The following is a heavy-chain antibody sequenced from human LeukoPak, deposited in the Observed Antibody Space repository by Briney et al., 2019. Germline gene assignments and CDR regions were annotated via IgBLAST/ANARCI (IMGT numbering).Heavy chain of an antibody. D-gene: IGHD4-17*01. CDR1: GFTFSTYA. J-gene: IGHJ2*01. V-gene: IGHV3-23*01. CDR3: ARGHGDFPVNYYFDL. Sequence: PGGSLRLSCAASGFTFSTYAMSWVRQAPGKGLEWVSGISGSGGTTYYADSVKGRFTISRDNAKNTLYLQMNSLRAEDTAVYYCARGHGDFPVNYYFDLWGRGTLVTVSS. CDR2: ISGSGGTT.